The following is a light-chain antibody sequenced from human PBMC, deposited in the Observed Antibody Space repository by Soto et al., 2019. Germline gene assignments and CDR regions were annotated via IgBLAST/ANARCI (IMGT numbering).Light chain of an antibody. V-gene: IGKV3-20*01. CDR3: QQYDTSPWT. CDR2: GAS. Sequence: EIVLTQSPGTLSLSPGERATLSCGASQSVNRDCLAWYQQKPGQAPRLLIYGASSRATGVPERFSGSGFGTDFTLIISSLEPEDFAVYYCQQYDTSPWTFGQGTKVEIK. J-gene: IGKJ1*01. CDR1: QSVNRDC.